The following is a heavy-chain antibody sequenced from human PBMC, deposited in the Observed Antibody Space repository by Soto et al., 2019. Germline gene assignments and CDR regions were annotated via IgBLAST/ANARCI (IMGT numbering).Heavy chain of an antibody. CDR3: VRDALRGGYYYYGMDV. CDR2: IYPGDLDT. J-gene: IGHJ6*02. CDR1: GYSFTRYW. Sequence: GESLKISCRGSGYSFTRYWIGWVRQMPGKGLEWVGIIYPGDLDTRYSPSFRGQVTISADRSTSTAYLQWNSLKASETAIYYRVRDALRGGYYYYGMDVWGQGTTVTVSS. V-gene: IGHV5-51*01.